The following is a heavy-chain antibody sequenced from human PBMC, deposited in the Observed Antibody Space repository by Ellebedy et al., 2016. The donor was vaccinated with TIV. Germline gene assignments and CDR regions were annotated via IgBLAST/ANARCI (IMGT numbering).Heavy chain of an antibody. CDR1: GYTFTSYA. CDR3: ARDLMDTAMWGFDP. J-gene: IGHJ5*02. Sequence: ASVKVSCKTSGYTFTSYAMHWVRQAPGQRLEWMGWINAGNGNTKYSQKFQGRVTITRDTSASTAYMELSSLRSEDTAVYYCARDLMDTAMWGFDPWGQGTLVTVSS. CDR2: INAGNGNT. D-gene: IGHD5-18*01. V-gene: IGHV1-3*01.